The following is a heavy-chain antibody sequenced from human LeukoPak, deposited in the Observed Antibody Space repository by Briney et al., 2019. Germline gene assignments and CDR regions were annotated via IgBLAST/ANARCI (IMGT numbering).Heavy chain of an antibody. CDR2: INGRGDNT. CDR1: GVIISSYA. J-gene: IGHJ5*02. V-gene: IGHV3-23*01. D-gene: IGHD2/OR15-2a*01. CDR3: AKDRVSPGFNWFDP. Sequence: GGSLRLSCAASGVIISSYAMSCVRQAPGKRLEWVSAINGRGDNTYYAHFVKGRFPISRDNSKSTVYLQMNSLRTEDTAVYYCAKDRVSPGFNWFDPWGQGTLVTVSS.